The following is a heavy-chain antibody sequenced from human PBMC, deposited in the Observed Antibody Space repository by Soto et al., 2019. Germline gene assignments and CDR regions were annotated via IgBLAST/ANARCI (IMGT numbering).Heavy chain of an antibody. CDR2: IYYSGST. V-gene: IGHV4-39*01. Sequence: SETLSLTCTVSGGSISSSSYYWGWIRQPPGKGLEWIGSIYYSGSTYYNPSLKSRVTISVDTSKNQFSLKLSSVTAADTAVYYCARHENYDFWSGYYPWFDPWGQGTLVTVS. CDR3: ARHENYDFWSGYYPWFDP. CDR1: GGSISSSSYY. J-gene: IGHJ5*02. D-gene: IGHD3-3*01.